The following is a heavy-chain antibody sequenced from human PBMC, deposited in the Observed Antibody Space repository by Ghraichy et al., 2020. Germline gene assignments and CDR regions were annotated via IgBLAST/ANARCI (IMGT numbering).Heavy chain of an antibody. CDR2: ISSSSSYI. CDR3: ARDPRFREQLIHAFDI. D-gene: IGHD6-6*01. J-gene: IGHJ3*02. Sequence: GGSLRLSCAASGFTFSSYSMNWVRQAPGKGLEWVSSISSSSSYIYYADSVKGRFTISRDNAKNSLYLQMNSLRAEDTAVYYCARDPRFREQLIHAFDIWGQGTMVTVSS. CDR1: GFTFSSYS. V-gene: IGHV3-21*01.